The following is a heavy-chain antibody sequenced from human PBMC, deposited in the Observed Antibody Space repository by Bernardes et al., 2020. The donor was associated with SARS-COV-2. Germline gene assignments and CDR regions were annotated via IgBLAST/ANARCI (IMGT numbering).Heavy chain of an antibody. CDR1: LFSLSPNGLG. D-gene: IGHD3-16*01. Sequence: SGTTLSKPTQTLTLTCPFSLFSLSPNGLGVGWIRQPPGKALEWLALIYWDDDKRYSPSLRSRLTITEDTSKNQVVLTMTNMDPVDTATYYCAHWFGMITRAWFDPWGQGILVTVSS. V-gene: IGHV2-5*02. J-gene: IGHJ5*02. CDR2: IYWDDDK. CDR3: AHWFGMITRAWFDP.